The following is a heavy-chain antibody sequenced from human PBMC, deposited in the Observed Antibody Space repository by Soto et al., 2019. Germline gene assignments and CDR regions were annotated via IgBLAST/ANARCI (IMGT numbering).Heavy chain of an antibody. Sequence: HPGGSLRLSCAASGFTFSTYAMAWVRQAPGKGLEWVSSISSSSGSTFYADSVKGRFTISRDNSENTLSLQMNSLRAEDTAVYYCAKRPLKVPLRFDYWGQGTLVTVSS. CDR3: AKRPLKVPLRFDY. V-gene: IGHV3-23*01. CDR1: GFTFSTYA. CDR2: ISSSSGST. J-gene: IGHJ4*02. D-gene: IGHD3-16*01.